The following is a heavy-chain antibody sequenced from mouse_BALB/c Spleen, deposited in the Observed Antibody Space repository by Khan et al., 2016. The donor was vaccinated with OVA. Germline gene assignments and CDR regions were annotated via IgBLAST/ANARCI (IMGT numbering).Heavy chain of an antibody. CDR1: GFSLTSYG. CDR2: IWAGGST. CDR3: SRLEDI. J-gene: IGHJ2*01. Sequence: QMQLQQSGPGLVAPSQSLSITCTVSGFSLTSYGVHWFRQPPGKGLVGWVVIWAGGSTNYNSALMSRLSISKHNSKSKDFLKMNSLQTDDTAMYYCSRLEDIWGQGTTLTVSS. V-gene: IGHV2-9*02.